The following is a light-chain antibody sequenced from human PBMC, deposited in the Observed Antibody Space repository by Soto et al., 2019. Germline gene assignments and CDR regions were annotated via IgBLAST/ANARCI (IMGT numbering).Light chain of an antibody. CDR1: QSVLYSSNNKNY. Sequence: DIVMTQSPDSLAVSLGERATINCKSSQSVLYSSNNKNYLAWYQQKPGQAPKLLIYWASTRESGVPDRFSGSGSGTDFTLTISSLQAEDVAVYYCQQYYSTATTFGPGTKVDIK. CDR3: QQYYSTATT. CDR2: WAS. J-gene: IGKJ3*01. V-gene: IGKV4-1*01.